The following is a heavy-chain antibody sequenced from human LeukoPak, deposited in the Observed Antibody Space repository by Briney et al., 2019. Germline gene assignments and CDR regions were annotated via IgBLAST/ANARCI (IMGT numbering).Heavy chain of an antibody. V-gene: IGHV4-59*01. J-gene: IGHJ4*02. D-gene: IGHD3-10*01. Sequence: PSETLSLTCTVSGGSISSYHWSWIRQPPGKGLEWIGYIFYSGSTNYNPSLKSRVTISVDTSKKQFSLKLSSVTAADTAVYYCARHRDYYGSVVFDYWGQGTLVTVSS. CDR1: GGSISSYH. CDR3: ARHRDYYGSVVFDY. CDR2: IFYSGST.